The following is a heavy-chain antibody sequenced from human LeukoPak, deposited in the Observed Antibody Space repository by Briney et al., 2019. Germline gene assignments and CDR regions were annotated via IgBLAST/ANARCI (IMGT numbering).Heavy chain of an antibody. Sequence: QTGGSLRLSCAASGFTFSIYWVHWVRQAPGKGLVWVSRINSDGTTTSSADSVKGRFTISRDNSKNTLYLQMNSLRAEDTAVYYCARQYSSSSEFDYWGQETLVTVSS. D-gene: IGHD6-6*01. CDR1: GFTFSIYW. CDR2: INSDGTTT. J-gene: IGHJ4*02. CDR3: ARQYSSSSEFDY. V-gene: IGHV3-74*01.